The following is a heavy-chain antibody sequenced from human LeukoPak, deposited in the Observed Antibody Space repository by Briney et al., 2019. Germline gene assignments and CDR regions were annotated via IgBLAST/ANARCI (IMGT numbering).Heavy chain of an antibody. CDR2: IIPIFGTA. D-gene: IGHD3-10*01. CDR3: ARYPTITMVRGVILNNWFDP. V-gene: IGHV1-69*05. CDR1: GGTFSSYA. J-gene: IGHJ5*02. Sequence: ASVKVSCKASGGTFSSYAISWVRQAPGQGLEWMGGIIPIFGTANYAQKFQGRVTITTDESTSTAYMELSSLRSEDTAVYYCARYPTITMVRGVILNNWFDPWGQGTLVTVSS.